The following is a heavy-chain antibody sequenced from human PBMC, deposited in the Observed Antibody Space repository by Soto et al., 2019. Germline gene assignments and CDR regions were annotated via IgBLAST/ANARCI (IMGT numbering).Heavy chain of an antibody. CDR2: IYYSGST. CDR3: ARRDRRGYDWYYFDY. V-gene: IGHV4-61*01. Sequence: QVQLQESGPGLVKPSETLSLTCTVSGGSVSSGSYYWSWIRQPPGKGLEWIGYIYYSGSTNYNPSLKSRVPIXGDXSXTQFSLKLSSVTAADTAVYYCARRDRRGYDWYYFDYWGQGTLVTVSS. J-gene: IGHJ4*02. D-gene: IGHD5-12*01. CDR1: GGSVSSGSYY.